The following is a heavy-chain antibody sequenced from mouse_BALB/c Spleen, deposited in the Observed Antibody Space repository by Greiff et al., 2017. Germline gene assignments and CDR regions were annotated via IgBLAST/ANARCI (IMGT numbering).Heavy chain of an antibody. Sequence: EVNLVESGGGLVQPGGSLRPSCATSGFTFTDYYMSWVRQPPGKALEWLGFIRNKTNGYTTEYSASVKGRFTISRDNSQSILYLQMNTLRAEDSATYYCTRDISYYGSTWFAYWGQGTLVTVSA. V-gene: IGHV7-3*02. CDR2: IRNKTNGYTT. CDR1: GFTFTDYY. J-gene: IGHJ3*01. CDR3: TRDISYYGSTWFAY. D-gene: IGHD1-1*01.